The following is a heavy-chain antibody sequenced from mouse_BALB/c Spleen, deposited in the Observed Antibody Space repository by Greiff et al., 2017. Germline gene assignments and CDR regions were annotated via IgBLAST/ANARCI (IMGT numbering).Heavy chain of an antibody. D-gene: IGHD1-1*01. CDR3: ARQGASSPFDY. CDR1: GFTFSSYY. V-gene: IGHV5-6-2*01. CDR2: INSNGGST. J-gene: IGHJ2*01. Sequence: EVKLMESGGGLVKLGGSLKLSCAASGFTFSSYYMSWVRQTPEKRLELVAAINSNGGSTYYPDTVKGRFTISRDNAKNTLYLQMSSLKSEDTALYYCARQGASSPFDYWGQGTTLTVSS.